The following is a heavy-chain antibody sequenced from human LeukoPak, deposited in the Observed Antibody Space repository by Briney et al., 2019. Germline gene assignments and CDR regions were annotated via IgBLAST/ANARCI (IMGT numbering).Heavy chain of an antibody. CDR1: GGSISSYY. D-gene: IGHD3-9*01. J-gene: IGHJ5*02. Sequence: SETLSLTCTVSGGSISSYYWSWIRQPPGKGLEWIGYIYYSGSTNYNPSLKSRVTISVDTSKNQFSLKLSSVTAADTAVYYCAREGVLRYLPGMAELSWFDPWGQGTLVTVSS. CDR3: AREGVLRYLPGMAELSWFDP. V-gene: IGHV4-59*01. CDR2: IYYSGST.